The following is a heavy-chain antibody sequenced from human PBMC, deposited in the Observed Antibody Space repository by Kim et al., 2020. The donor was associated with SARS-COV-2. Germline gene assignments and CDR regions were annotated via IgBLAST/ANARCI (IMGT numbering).Heavy chain of an antibody. V-gene: IGHV4-34*01. J-gene: IGHJ4*02. CDR3: ARAGRQWLVRPIFYYFDY. CDR2: INHSGST. Sequence: RQHPGKGLGWIGEINHSGSTNYSPSLKSRVTISVDTSKNQFSLKLSSVTAADTAVYYCARAGRQWLVRPIFYYFDYWGQGTLVTVSS. D-gene: IGHD6-19*01.